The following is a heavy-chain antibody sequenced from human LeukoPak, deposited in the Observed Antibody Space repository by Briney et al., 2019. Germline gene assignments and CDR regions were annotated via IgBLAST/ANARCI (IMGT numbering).Heavy chain of an antibody. CDR1: GFIFSNYA. V-gene: IGHV3-23*01. Sequence: GGSLTLSCAASGFIFSNYAMTWLRQAPGKGLEWVSTISGSGASTHYAASVKGRSTISRDNSENTMYLQMNSLRAEATAVYFCAKATTYNSGGYFDFWGQGILVTVSS. CDR3: AKATTYNSGGYFDF. D-gene: IGHD1-1*01. J-gene: IGHJ4*02. CDR2: ISGSGAST.